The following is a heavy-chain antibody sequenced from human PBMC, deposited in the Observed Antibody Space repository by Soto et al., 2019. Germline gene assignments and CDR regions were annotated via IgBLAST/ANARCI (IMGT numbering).Heavy chain of an antibody. CDR3: AIVRVGATTGNYSGMDV. J-gene: IGHJ6*02. Sequence: PSETLSLACTVSGGSISSYYWSWIRQPAGKGLEWIGRIYTSGSTNYNPSLKSRVTMSVDTSKNQFSLKLSSVTAADTAVYYCAIVRVGATTGNYSGMDVWGQGTTVTVSS. V-gene: IGHV4-4*07. CDR1: GGSISSYY. D-gene: IGHD1-26*01. CDR2: IYTSGST.